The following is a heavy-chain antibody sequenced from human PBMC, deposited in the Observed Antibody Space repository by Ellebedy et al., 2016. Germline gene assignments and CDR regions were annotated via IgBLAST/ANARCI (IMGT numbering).Heavy chain of an antibody. Sequence: GGSLRLXCAASGFTFSSYAMHWVRQAPGKGLEWVAVISYDGSNKYYADSVKGRFTISRDNSKNTLYLQMNSLRAEDTAVYYCARDSQLPENYYYYYYMDVWGKGTTVTVSS. CDR2: ISYDGSNK. V-gene: IGHV3-30-3*01. CDR3: ARDSQLPENYYYYYYMDV. J-gene: IGHJ6*03. CDR1: GFTFSSYA. D-gene: IGHD2-2*01.